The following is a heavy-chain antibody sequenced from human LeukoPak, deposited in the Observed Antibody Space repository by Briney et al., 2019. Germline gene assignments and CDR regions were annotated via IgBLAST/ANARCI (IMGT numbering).Heavy chain of an antibody. Sequence: SVKVSCKASGGTFSSYAISWVRQAPGQGLEWMGGIIPVFGTANYAQKFQGRVTITADESTSTAYMEPSSLRSEDTAVYYCARDPFTGSGNNWFDPWGQGTLVTVSS. CDR3: ARDPFTGSGNNWFDP. D-gene: IGHD3-3*01. J-gene: IGHJ5*02. CDR2: IIPVFGTA. CDR1: GGTFSSYA. V-gene: IGHV1-69*13.